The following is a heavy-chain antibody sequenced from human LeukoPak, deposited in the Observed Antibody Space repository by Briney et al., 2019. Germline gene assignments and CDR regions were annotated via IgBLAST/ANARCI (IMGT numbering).Heavy chain of an antibody. J-gene: IGHJ4*02. CDR3: TTDFSHFDFSSGYYSY. Sequence: PGGSLTLSSAAYGFTFTSAWMVWVRQAPGKGLEWVGRLKSNLDGGTTDFAAPVKGRFSISRDDLARTLYLQMNNLKADDTGVYYCTTDFSHFDFSSGYYSYWGQGSLVTVSS. V-gene: IGHV3-15*05. CDR1: GFTFTSAW. D-gene: IGHD3-3*01. CDR2: LKSNLDGGTT.